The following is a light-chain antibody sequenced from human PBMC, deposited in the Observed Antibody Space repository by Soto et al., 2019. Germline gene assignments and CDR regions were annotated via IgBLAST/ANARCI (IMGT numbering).Light chain of an antibody. CDR1: NSNVGNNG. J-gene: IGLJ1*01. Sequence: QPVLTQPPSVSEAPRQRVTISCSGSNSNVGNNGVNWYQQLPGKAPKLLIYYDDLLPSGVSDRFSGSKSGTSASLAISGLQSEDEADYYCAAWDDSLNIYVFGTGTKVTVL. CDR3: AAWDDSLNIYV. CDR2: YDD. V-gene: IGLV1-36*01.